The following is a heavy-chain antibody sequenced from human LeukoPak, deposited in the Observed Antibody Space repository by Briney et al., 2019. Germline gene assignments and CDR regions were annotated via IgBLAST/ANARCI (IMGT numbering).Heavy chain of an antibody. CDR3: AGEMATMYYFDY. CDR1: GGSISSSSYY. V-gene: IGHV4-39*01. Sequence: SETLSLTCTVSGGSISSSSYYWGWIRQPPGKGLEWIGSIYYSGSTYYNPSLKSRVTISVDTSKNQFSLKLSSVTAADTAVYYCAGEMATMYYFDYWGQGTLVTVSS. D-gene: IGHD5-24*01. CDR2: IYYSGST. J-gene: IGHJ4*02.